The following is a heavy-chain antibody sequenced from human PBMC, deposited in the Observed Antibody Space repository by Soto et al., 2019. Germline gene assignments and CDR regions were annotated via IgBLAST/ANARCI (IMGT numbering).Heavy chain of an antibody. CDR1: GYTFTSYD. Sequence: QVQLVQSGAEVKKPGASVKVSCKASGYTFTSYDINWVRQATGQGLEWMGWMNPNSGNTGYAQKFQGRVTMTRNTSKRTAYMDLSSLRSEDTAVDYCARPQDCSGGSCYAYYYYGMDVWGQGTTVTVSS. CDR2: MNPNSGNT. CDR3: ARPQDCSGGSCYAYYYYGMDV. V-gene: IGHV1-8*01. J-gene: IGHJ6*02. D-gene: IGHD2-15*01.